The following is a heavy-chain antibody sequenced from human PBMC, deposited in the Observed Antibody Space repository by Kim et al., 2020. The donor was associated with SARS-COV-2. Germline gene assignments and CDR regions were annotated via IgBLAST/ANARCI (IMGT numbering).Heavy chain of an antibody. D-gene: IGHD3-22*01. J-gene: IGHJ3*02. Sequence: GGSLRLSCAASGLTFSSYGMHWVRQAPGKGLEWVAVISYDGSNKYYADSVKGRFTISRDNSKNTLYLQMNSLRAEDTAVYYCAKSNYYDSSGFTLDAFDIWGQGTMVTVSS. CDR3: AKSNYYDSSGFTLDAFDI. CDR1: GLTFSSYG. CDR2: ISYDGSNK. V-gene: IGHV3-30*18.